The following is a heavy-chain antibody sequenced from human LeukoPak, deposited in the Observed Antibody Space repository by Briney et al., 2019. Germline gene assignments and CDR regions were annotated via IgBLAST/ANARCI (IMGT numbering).Heavy chain of an antibody. D-gene: IGHD2-15*01. CDR3: ARRGYCSGGSCYHGTYYYYYYMDV. Sequence: TLSLTCTVSGGSISSGDYYWSWIRQPPGKGLEWIGYIYYSGSTYYNPSLKSRVTISVDTSKNQFSLKLSSVTAADTAVYYCARRGYCSGGSCYHGTYYYYYYMDVWGKGTTVTVSS. CDR2: IYYSGST. CDR1: GGSISSGDYY. J-gene: IGHJ6*03. V-gene: IGHV4-30-4*08.